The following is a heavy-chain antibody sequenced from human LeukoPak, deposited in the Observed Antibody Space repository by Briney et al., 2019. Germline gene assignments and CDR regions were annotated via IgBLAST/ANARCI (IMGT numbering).Heavy chain of an antibody. CDR2: IFHRGGT. J-gene: IGHJ4*02. Sequence: PSETLSLTCTVSNDSISSGDYYWNWIRQPPGKGLEWIGYIFHRGGTSYNPSLKSRILFSVDTSQNQFSLKLNSVTAADTAVYYCARDLLWFGELFQKRSVWGQGTLVTVSS. CDR3: ARDLLWFGELFQKRSV. CDR1: NDSISSGDYY. V-gene: IGHV4-30-4*01. D-gene: IGHD3-10*01.